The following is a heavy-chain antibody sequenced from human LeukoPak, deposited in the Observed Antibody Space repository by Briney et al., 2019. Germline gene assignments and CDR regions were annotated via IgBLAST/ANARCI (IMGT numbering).Heavy chain of an antibody. J-gene: IGHJ5*02. V-gene: IGHV4-59*01. CDR2: IYYSGST. CDR3: ARGGYYTPTDWFDP. CDR1: GGSISSYY. D-gene: IGHD3-22*01. Sequence: SETLSLTCTVSGGSISSYYWSWIRQPPGKGLEWIGYIYYSGSTNYNPSLKSRVTISVDTSKNQFSLKLSSVTAADTAVYYCARGGYYTPTDWFDPWGQGTLVTVSS.